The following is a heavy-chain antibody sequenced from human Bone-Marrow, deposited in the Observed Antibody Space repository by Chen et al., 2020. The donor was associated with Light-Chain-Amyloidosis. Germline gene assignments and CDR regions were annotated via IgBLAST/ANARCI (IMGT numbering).Heavy chain of an antibody. D-gene: IGHD6-13*01. J-gene: IGHJ3*02. Sequence: PRASAHAPRNPSGHTLTDLSVHWVRQPPGKGLEWAGGSEHEDDKTLYSQKFQGRVTMTGDTSTDTAYMELSSLTSDDTAVYFCATRWDAFDIWGQGTLVTVSS. CDR3: ATRWDAFDI. CDR1: GHTLTDLS. CDR2: SEHEDDKT. V-gene: IGHV1-24*01.